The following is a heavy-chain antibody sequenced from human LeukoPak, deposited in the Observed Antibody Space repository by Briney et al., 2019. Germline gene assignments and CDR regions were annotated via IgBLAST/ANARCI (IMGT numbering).Heavy chain of an antibody. CDR1: GYTFNTYG. J-gene: IGHJ5*02. V-gene: IGHV1-18*01. D-gene: IGHD3-10*01. CDR2: ISGYNGKV. Sequence: ASVKVSCKASGYTFNTYGISWVRQAPGQGPEWMGWISGYNGKVNYAQKFQGRVTMTTDTSTSTAYMELRSLRSDDTAVYYCARETMVRFDPWGQGTLVTVSS. CDR3: ARETMVRFDP.